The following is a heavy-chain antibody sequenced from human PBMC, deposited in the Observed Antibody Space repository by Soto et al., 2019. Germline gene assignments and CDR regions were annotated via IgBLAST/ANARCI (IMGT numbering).Heavy chain of an antibody. J-gene: IGHJ4*02. D-gene: IGHD3-3*01. CDR3: ASTWSGYYDFAS. V-gene: IGHV3-30*03. Sequence: GSRILSDTVSGFKLGGYGMRWVRKCPGKGLEWVAVILYDGRNRYDGDSVKGRFTISRDKSKNTLYLQMNSLRAEDTAVYYCASTWSGYYDFASWGQWHLV. CDR2: ILYDGRNR. CDR1: GFKLGGYG.